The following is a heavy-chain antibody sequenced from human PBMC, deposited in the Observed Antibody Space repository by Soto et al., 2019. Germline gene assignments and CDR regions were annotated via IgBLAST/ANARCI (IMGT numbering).Heavy chain of an antibody. Sequence: GGSLRLSCAGSVFTFTNFAMHWVRQAPGKGLEWVAVISYHGSNKYYADSVKGRFTISRDNSKNTLYLQMNSLRAEDTAVYYCASSHTYNSSWFSDWGQGTLVTVSS. CDR1: VFTFTNFA. D-gene: IGHD3-22*01. CDR2: ISYHGSNK. V-gene: IGHV3-30-3*01. CDR3: ASSHTYNSSWFSD. J-gene: IGHJ4*02.